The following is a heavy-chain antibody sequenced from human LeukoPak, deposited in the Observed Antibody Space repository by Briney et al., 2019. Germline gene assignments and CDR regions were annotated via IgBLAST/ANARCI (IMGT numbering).Heavy chain of an antibody. D-gene: IGHD3-10*01. Sequence: SETLSLTCSVSGYSLSSGYYWGWIRQPPGKGLEWIGNIYHSGSTYYNPSLKSRVTISVDTSKNQFSLKLSSVTAADTAVYYCAGGGIKKIVGEAFDIWGQGTMVTVSS. CDR3: AGGGIKKIVGEAFDI. J-gene: IGHJ3*02. CDR1: GYSLSSGYY. CDR2: IYHSGST. V-gene: IGHV4-38-2*02.